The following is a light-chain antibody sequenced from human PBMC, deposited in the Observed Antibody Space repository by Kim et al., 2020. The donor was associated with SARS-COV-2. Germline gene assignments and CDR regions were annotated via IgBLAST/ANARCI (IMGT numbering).Light chain of an antibody. CDR3: QVWDSSSYV. Sequence: SVALGQTARITCGGSSIEVKNVHWYQQKPGQAPVLVISRDKKRPSGIPERFSGSNSGNTATLTITRAQAGDEADYYCQVWDSSSYVFGPGTKVTVL. V-gene: IGLV3-9*01. CDR1: SIEVKN. CDR2: RDK. J-gene: IGLJ1*01.